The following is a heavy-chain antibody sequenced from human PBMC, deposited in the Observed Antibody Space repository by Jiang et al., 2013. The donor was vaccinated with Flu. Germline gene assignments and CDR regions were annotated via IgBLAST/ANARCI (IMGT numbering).Heavy chain of an antibody. CDR1: GFSLTTSRVG. J-gene: IGHJ4*02. CDR2: IYWDDDK. CDR3: ARIAKWELFPRTLDY. Sequence: KPTQTLTLTCTFSGFSLTTSRVGVGWIRQPPGKALEWLALIYWDDDKRYSPSLKSRLTISKDTSKSQVVLTMTNMDPVDTATYYCARIAKWELFPRTLDYWGQGTLVTVSS. V-gene: IGHV2-5*02. D-gene: IGHD1-26*01.